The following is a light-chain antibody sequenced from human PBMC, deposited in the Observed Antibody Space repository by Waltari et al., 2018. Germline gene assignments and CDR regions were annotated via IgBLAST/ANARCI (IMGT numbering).Light chain of an antibody. Sequence: SSVLTQPPSVSVAPGKAARITCGGNSIGSRSVPWYQQKPGQAPVLVIYYDSDRPSGIPERISGSKSGNTATLTISRVEAGDEAAYYCQLWESGSDRVVFGGGTKLTVL. CDR3: QLWESGSDRVV. V-gene: IGLV3-21*01. J-gene: IGLJ2*01. CDR1: SIGSRS. CDR2: YDS.